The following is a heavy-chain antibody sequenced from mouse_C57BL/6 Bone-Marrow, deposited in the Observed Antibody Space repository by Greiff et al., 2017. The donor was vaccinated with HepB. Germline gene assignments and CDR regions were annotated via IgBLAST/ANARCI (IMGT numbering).Heavy chain of an antibody. V-gene: IGHV1-81*01. D-gene: IGHD2-3*01. CDR3: VRGRGIYDGYYGAMDY. J-gene: IGHJ4*01. CDR1: GYTFTSYG. CDR2: IYPRSGNT. Sequence: VHLVESGAELARPGASVKLSCKASGYTFTSYGISWVKQRTGQGLEWIGEIYPRSGNTYYNEKFKGKATLTADKSSSTAYMELRSLTSEDSAVYFCVRGRGIYDGYYGAMDYWGQGTSVTVSS.